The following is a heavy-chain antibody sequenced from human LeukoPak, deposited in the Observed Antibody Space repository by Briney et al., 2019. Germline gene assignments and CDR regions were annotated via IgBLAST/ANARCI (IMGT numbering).Heavy chain of an antibody. D-gene: IGHD6-19*01. J-gene: IGHJ5*02. V-gene: IGHV1-46*01. Sequence: ASVKVSCKASGYTFTRYYMHWVRQAPGQGLEWMGIIKPSGGSTSYAQKFQGRVTMTRDMSTSTVYMELSSLRSEDTAVYYCARSSIAVAGTLDNWFDPWGQRTLVTVSS. CDR3: ARSSIAVAGTLDNWFDP. CDR2: IKPSGGST. CDR1: GYTFTRYY.